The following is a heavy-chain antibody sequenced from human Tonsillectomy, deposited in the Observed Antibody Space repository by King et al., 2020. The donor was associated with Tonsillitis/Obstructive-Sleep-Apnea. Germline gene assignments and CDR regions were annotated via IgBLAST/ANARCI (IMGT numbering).Heavy chain of an antibody. J-gene: IGHJ4*02. V-gene: IGHV3-48*03. CDR3: ARDVSGVGATPDY. D-gene: IGHD1-26*01. CDR1: GFTFSNYE. Sequence: VQLVESGGGLVQPGGSLRLSCAASGFTFSNYEMNWVRQAPGKGLEWVSYFSSSGSTIYYANSVKGRFNISRDNARSSVYMQMNSLRADDTAVYYCARDVSGVGATPDYWGQGTLVTVSS. CDR2: FSSSGSTI.